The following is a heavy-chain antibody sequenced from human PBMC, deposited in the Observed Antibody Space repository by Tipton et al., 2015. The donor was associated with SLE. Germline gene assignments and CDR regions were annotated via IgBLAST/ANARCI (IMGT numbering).Heavy chain of an antibody. V-gene: IGHV3-11*04. Sequence: SLRLSCAASGFTFSDYYMSWIRQAPGKGLEWVSYISSSGSTIYYADSVKGRFTISRDNAKNSLYLQMNSLRAEDTAVYYCAREGQWELLGLDAFDIWGQGTMVTVSS. D-gene: IGHD1-26*01. CDR3: AREGQWELLGLDAFDI. CDR2: ISSSGSTI. CDR1: GFTFSDYY. J-gene: IGHJ3*02.